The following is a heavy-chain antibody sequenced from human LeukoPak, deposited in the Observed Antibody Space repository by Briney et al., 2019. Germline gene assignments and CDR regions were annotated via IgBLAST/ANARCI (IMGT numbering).Heavy chain of an antibody. CDR1: GFTFSSYW. D-gene: IGHD3-10*01. CDR3: ARVATTYYYGSGSYCQHYFDY. CDR2: IKQDGSEK. V-gene: IGHV3-7*01. J-gene: IGHJ4*02. Sequence: GGSLRLSCAASGFTFSSYWMSWVRQAPGKGLEWVANIKQDGSEKYYVHSVKGRFTISRDNAKNSLYLQMNSLRAEDTAVYYCARVATTYYYGSGSYCQHYFDYWGQGTLVTVSS.